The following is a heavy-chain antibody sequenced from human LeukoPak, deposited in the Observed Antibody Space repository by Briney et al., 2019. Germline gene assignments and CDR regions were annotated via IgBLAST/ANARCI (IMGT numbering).Heavy chain of an antibody. CDR1: GFTFSSYA. CDR3: AKGGPYSRPDY. D-gene: IGHD6-13*01. J-gene: IGHJ4*02. CDR2: ISYDGSNK. Sequence: GGSLRLSCAASGFTFSSYAMHWVRQAPGKGLEWVAVISYDGSNKYYADSVKGRFTISRDNSKNTLYLQMNSLRAEDTAVYYCAKGGPYSRPDYWGQGTLVTVSS. V-gene: IGHV3-30*04.